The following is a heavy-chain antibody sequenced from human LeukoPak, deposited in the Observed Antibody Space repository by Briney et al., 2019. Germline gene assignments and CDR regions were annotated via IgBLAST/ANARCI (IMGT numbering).Heavy chain of an antibody. D-gene: IGHD2-15*01. Sequence: SGGSLRLSCGASGLTLSTYSMNWVRQAPGKGLEWVSYISSDSGARYYADSVKGRFTISRDNAKNSLYLQMNSLRAEDPAVYYCARATQPGFDPWGQGTLVTVSS. J-gene: IGHJ5*02. CDR1: GLTLSTYS. V-gene: IGHV3-48*01. CDR2: ISSDSGAR. CDR3: ARATQPGFDP.